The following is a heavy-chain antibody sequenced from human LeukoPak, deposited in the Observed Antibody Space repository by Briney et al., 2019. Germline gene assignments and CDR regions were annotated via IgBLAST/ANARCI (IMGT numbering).Heavy chain of an antibody. J-gene: IGHJ4*02. Sequence: ASVKVSCKASGYTFTGYYMHWVRQAPGQGLEWMGRINPNSGGTNYAQKFQGRVTKTRDTSISTAYMELSRLRSDDTAVYYCARDALVIYDSSGYYFWGQGTLVTVSS. CDR2: INPNSGGT. D-gene: IGHD3-22*01. CDR1: GYTFTGYY. V-gene: IGHV1-2*06. CDR3: ARDALVIYDSSGYYF.